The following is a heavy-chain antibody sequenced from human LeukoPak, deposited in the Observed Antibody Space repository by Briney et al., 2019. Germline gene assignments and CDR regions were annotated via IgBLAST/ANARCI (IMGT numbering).Heavy chain of an antibody. CDR1: GFTISSYA. V-gene: IGHV3-64D*06. CDR3: VKDRWVDY. D-gene: IGHD4-23*01. J-gene: IGHJ4*02. CDR2: ISSDGGST. Sequence: TGGSLRLSCAASGFTISSYAMHWVRQAPGKGLEYVSSISSDGGSTFYAGSVKGRFTISRDNSKNTLSLQMSSLRTEDTAVYYCVKDRWVDYWGQGTLVTVSS.